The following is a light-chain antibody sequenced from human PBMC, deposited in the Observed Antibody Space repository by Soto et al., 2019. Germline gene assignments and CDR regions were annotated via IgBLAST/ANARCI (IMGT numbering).Light chain of an antibody. J-gene: IGKJ3*01. Sequence: EIVMTQSPATLSVSPGETASLSCRASQSAGNFLAWYQQKPGQAPRLLIYGASSRATGIPDRFSGSGSGTDFTLTISRLEPEDFAVYYCQHFGISPFTFGPGTKVDIK. CDR3: QHFGISPFT. CDR1: QSAGNF. V-gene: IGKV3-20*01. CDR2: GAS.